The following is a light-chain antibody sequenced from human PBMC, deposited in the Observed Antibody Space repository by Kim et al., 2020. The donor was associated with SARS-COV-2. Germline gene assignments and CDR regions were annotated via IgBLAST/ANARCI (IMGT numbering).Light chain of an antibody. Sequence: QSVLTQPPSVSGAPGQRVTISCTGSSSNIGAGYDVHWYQQVPGTAPKLLIYDKGDRPSGVPDRFSGSKSSTSASLAITGLQAEDEADYYCQSYDNSLSGYVFGSGTKVTVL. CDR2: DKG. J-gene: IGLJ1*01. V-gene: IGLV1-40*01. CDR1: SSNIGAGYD. CDR3: QSYDNSLSGYV.